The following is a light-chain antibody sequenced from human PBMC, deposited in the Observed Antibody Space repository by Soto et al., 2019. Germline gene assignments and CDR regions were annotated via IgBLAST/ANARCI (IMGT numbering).Light chain of an antibody. CDR3: HQYATWT. CDR2: GAT. Sequence: DIVLSQSPGPLSSSPGERVTLCCRSSQNVNSVYLTWYQQKVGQAPRLLIYGATNRATGVPDRFSGSGSGTDFSLTISRLEPEDFAVYYCHQYATWTCGQGTKVDIK. J-gene: IGKJ1*01. V-gene: IGKV3-20*01. CDR1: QNVNSVY.